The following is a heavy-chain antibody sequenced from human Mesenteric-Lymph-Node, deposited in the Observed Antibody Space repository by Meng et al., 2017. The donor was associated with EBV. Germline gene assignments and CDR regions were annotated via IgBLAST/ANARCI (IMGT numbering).Heavy chain of an antibody. CDR3: VTGYDSTRGDY. D-gene: IGHD7-27*01. J-gene: IGHJ4*02. CDR1: GFTFSDYY. CDR2: ITANDYK. Sequence: QVQLVESGGGLVSPGGSLRLSCAASGFTFSDYYMSWVRQAPGKRPEWVSYITANDYKKYADSVKGRFTISRDNAKNSLYLQMNSLRADDTALYYCVTGYDSTRGDYWGQGTLVTVSS. V-gene: IGHV3-11*04.